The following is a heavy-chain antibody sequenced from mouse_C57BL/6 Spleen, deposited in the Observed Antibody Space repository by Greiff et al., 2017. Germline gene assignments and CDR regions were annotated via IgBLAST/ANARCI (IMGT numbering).Heavy chain of an antibody. V-gene: IGHV1-50*01. D-gene: IGHD2-10*01. CDR3: AILLDY. CDR1: GYTFTSYW. Sequence: VQLQQPGAELVKPGASVKLSCKASGYTFTSYWMQWVKQRPGQGLEWIGEIDPSDSYTNYNQKFKGKATLTVDTSSSTAYMQLSSLTSEDSAVYYCAILLDYWGQGTTRTVSS. CDR2: IDPSDSYT. J-gene: IGHJ2*01.